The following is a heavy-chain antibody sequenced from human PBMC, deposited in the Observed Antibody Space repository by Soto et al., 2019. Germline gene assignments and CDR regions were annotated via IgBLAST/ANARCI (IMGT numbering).Heavy chain of an antibody. Sequence: LIMQTPGKGLEWIGYIYSSGSTNYNPSLESRVTISVDTSKNQFSLKLTSLIAADTAIYYCARHCPPFMCGSRPFDVSAQPPTLTRSS. J-gene: IGHJ6*02. CDR2: IYSSGST. CDR3: ARHCPPFMCGSRPFDV. V-gene: IGHV4-59*08. D-gene: IGHD3-10*01.